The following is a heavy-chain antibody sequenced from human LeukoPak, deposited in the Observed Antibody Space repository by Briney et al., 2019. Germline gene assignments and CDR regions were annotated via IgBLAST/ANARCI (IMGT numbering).Heavy chain of an antibody. CDR1: GFTFSSYA. D-gene: IGHD3-10*01. CDR3: AKMTLYGSGTVD. J-gene: IGHJ4*02. Sequence: GGCLRLSCAASGFTFSSYAMHWVRQAPGKGLEYVSGISSNGGSTYYAGSVKGRFTISRDNSKNTVNLQMGSLRIEDTAVYHCAKMTLYGSGTVDWGQGILVTVSS. V-gene: IGHV3-64*02. CDR2: ISSNGGST.